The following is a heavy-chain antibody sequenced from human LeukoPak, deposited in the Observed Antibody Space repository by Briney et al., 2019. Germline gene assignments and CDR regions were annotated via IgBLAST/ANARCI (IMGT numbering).Heavy chain of an antibody. CDR3: ATAGNYRFDY. CDR2: INTDGTTT. Sequence: QTGGSLRLSSVVSEFTFSSLWMHWVRQAPGQGLVWVSRINTDGTTTNYADSVKGRFTISRDNAKNTLYLQMNSLRADDTAVYYCATAGNYRFDYWGQGTLVTVSS. CDR1: EFTFSSLW. J-gene: IGHJ4*02. D-gene: IGHD5-24*01. V-gene: IGHV3-74*01.